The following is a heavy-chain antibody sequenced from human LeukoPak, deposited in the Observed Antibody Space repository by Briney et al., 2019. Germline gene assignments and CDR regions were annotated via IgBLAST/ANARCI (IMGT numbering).Heavy chain of an antibody. CDR2: IWYDGSNK. CDR3: ARDTPYYYDSTGFDY. CDR1: GFTFSSYG. J-gene: IGHJ4*02. V-gene: IGHV3-33*01. D-gene: IGHD3-22*01. Sequence: PGRSLRLSCAASGFTFSSYGMHWVHQAPGKGLEWVAVIWYDGSNKYYADSVKGRFTISRDNSKNTLYLQMNSLRAEDTAVYYCARDTPYYYDSTGFDYWGQGTLVTVSS.